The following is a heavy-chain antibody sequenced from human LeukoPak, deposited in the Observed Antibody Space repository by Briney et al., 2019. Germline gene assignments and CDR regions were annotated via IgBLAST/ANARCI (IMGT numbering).Heavy chain of an antibody. Sequence: PSETLSLTCTVSGGSISSYYWSWIRQPPGKGLEWTGYIYYSGSTNYNPSLKSRVTISVDTSKNQFSLKLSSVTAADTAVYYCARSWGYCSGGSCYSYYGMDVWGQGTTVTVSS. J-gene: IGHJ6*02. CDR1: GGSISSYY. V-gene: IGHV4-59*01. CDR3: ARSWGYCSGGSCYSYYGMDV. D-gene: IGHD2-15*01. CDR2: IYYSGST.